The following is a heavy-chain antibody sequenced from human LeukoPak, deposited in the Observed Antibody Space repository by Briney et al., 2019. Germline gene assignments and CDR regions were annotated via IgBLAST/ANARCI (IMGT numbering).Heavy chain of an antibody. J-gene: IGHJ4*02. CDR2: MNPNSGNT. CDR3: ARGQRSSSWSNY. CDR1: GYTFTSYD. Sequence: GASVKVSCKASGYTFTSYDINWVRQAPGQGLEWMGWMNPNSGNTGYAQKFQGRVTMTRNTSISTAYMELSSLRSEDTAVYYCARGQRSSSWSNYWGQGTLVTVSS. V-gene: IGHV1-8*01. D-gene: IGHD6-13*01.